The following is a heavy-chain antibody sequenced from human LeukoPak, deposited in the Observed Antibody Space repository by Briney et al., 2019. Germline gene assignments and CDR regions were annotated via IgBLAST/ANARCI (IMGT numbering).Heavy chain of an antibody. Sequence: SETLSLTCAVYGGSFSGYYWSWIRQPPGKGLEWIGEINHSGSTNYNPSLKSRVTISVDTSKNQFSLKLSSVTAADTAVYYCARGITGVPRVRTPHYYYYGMDVWGKGTTVTVSS. J-gene: IGHJ6*04. CDR1: GGSFSGYY. V-gene: IGHV4-34*01. CDR2: INHSGST. D-gene: IGHD1-14*01. CDR3: ARGITGVPRVRTPHYYYYGMDV.